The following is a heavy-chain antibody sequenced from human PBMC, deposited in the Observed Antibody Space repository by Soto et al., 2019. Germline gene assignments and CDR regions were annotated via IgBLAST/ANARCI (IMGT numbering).Heavy chain of an antibody. CDR1: GGTFSSYA. Sequence: ASVKVSCKASGGTFSSYAISWVRQAPGQGLEWMGGIIPIFGTANYAQKFQGRVTITADESTSTAYMELSSLRSEGTAVYYCARGITGKGYSYGYFFGYYYGMDVWGQGTTVTVSS. CDR3: ARGITGKGYSYGYFFGYYYGMDV. J-gene: IGHJ6*02. V-gene: IGHV1-69*13. D-gene: IGHD5-18*01. CDR2: IIPIFGTA.